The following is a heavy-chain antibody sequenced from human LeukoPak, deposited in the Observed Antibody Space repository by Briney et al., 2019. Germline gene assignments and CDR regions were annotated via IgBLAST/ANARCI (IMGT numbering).Heavy chain of an antibody. Sequence: ASVKVSCKASGYTFTSYGISWVRQAPGQGLEWMGWISVYNGNTNYAEKVQGRVTITDDTSTRTAYMELRSLSSDATAVYYCARAGGWAREDYKGEAFDIWGQGTKVTVPS. V-gene: IGHV1-18*01. CDR3: ARAGGWAREDYKGEAFDI. J-gene: IGHJ3*02. CDR2: ISVYNGNT. CDR1: GYTFTSYG. D-gene: IGHD6-19*01.